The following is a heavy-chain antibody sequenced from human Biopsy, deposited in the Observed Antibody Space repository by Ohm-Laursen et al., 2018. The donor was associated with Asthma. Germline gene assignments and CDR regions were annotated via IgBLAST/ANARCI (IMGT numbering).Heavy chain of an antibody. J-gene: IGHJ4*02. CDR1: GYSLTDLS. D-gene: IGHD4-17*01. CDR2: HDHEEGGT. Sequence: GASVKVSCKVYGYSLTDLSMHWVRQAPGQGLEWMGGHDHEEGGTVNARRFQGRVTMTEDTSTDTAYMELSSLSSDDTAVYYCASDFPKDYVRYNFQFWGQGTPVTVSS. V-gene: IGHV1-24*01. CDR3: ASDFPKDYVRYNFQF.